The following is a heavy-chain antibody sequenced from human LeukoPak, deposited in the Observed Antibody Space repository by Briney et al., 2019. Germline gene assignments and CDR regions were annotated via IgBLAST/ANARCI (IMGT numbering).Heavy chain of an antibody. Sequence: GGSLRLSCAASGFTFSSYAMSWVRQAPGKGLEWVSAISGSGGSTYYADSVKGRFTISRDNSKNTLYLQTNSLRAEDTAVYYCAKGGYDFHYFDYWGQGTLVTVSS. V-gene: IGHV3-23*01. CDR3: AKGGYDFHYFDY. CDR2: ISGSGGST. J-gene: IGHJ4*02. CDR1: GFTFSSYA. D-gene: IGHD5-12*01.